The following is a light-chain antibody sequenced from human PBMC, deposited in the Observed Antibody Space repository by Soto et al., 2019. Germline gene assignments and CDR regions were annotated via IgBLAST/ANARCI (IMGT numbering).Light chain of an antibody. J-gene: IGKJ3*01. CDR2: AAS. Sequence: DIQMTQSPSSLSASVGDRVTITCRASQSISSYLNWYQQKPGKAPKLLIYAASSLQSGVPSRFSGSGSGTDFTLTISSLQPEDFATYYSQQSYSTPLTFGPGTKMDIK. V-gene: IGKV1-39*01. CDR1: QSISSY. CDR3: QQSYSTPLT.